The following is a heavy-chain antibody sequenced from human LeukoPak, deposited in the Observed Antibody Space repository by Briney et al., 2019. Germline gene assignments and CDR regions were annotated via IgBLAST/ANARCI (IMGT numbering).Heavy chain of an antibody. V-gene: IGHV3-21*01. CDR3: ARSGIKMVRGLIIKSPYHMDV. Sequence: PGGSLRLSCAASGFTFDDYGMNWVRQAPGKGLEWASSISSSSSYIYYADSVKGRFTISRDDAKNSLSLQMNSLRAEDTAVYYCARSGIKMVRGLIIKSPYHMDVWGKGTTVTVSS. D-gene: IGHD3-10*01. J-gene: IGHJ6*03. CDR1: GFTFDDYG. CDR2: ISSSSSYI.